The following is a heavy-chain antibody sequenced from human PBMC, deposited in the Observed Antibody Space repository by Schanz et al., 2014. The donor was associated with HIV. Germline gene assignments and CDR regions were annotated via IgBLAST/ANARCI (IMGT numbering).Heavy chain of an antibody. J-gene: IGHJ4*02. D-gene: IGHD5-18*01. V-gene: IGHV3-23*04. CDR2: ISGSGGST. Sequence: EVQLVESGGGLVKPGGSLRLSCGASGLSFSGYSMNWVRQAPGKGLELVSTISGSGGSTYYADSVKGRFTISRDNSKNTLYLQMNSLRAEDTAVYYCARGLPADYWGQGTLVTVSS. CDR3: ARGLPADY. CDR1: GLSFSGYS.